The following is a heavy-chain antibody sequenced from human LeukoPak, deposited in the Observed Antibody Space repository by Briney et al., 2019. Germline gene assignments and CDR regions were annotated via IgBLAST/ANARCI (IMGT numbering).Heavy chain of an antibody. J-gene: IGHJ4*02. CDR1: GFTFSNYA. V-gene: IGHV3-64*01. Sequence: PGGSLRLSCAASGFTFSNYAMHWVRQAPGKGLEYVSAISSDGGSIYYTNSVKGRFTISRDDSKNTLYLQMGSLRAEDMAVYYCAGGPYYGDYVDYWGQGTLVTVSS. CDR3: AGGPYYGDYVDY. D-gene: IGHD4-17*01. CDR2: ISSDGGSI.